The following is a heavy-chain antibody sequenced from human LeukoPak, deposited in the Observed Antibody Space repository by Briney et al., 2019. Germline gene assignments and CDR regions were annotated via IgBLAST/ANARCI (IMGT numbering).Heavy chain of an antibody. CDR3: ARDFGDYVDAFDI. CDR2: IYTSGST. CDR1: GGSISSGSYY. D-gene: IGHD4-17*01. V-gene: IGHV4-61*02. J-gene: IGHJ3*02. Sequence: SETLSLTCTVSGGSISSGSYYWSWIRQPAGKGLEWIGRIYTSGSTNYNPSLKSRVTISVDTSKNQSSLKLNSVTAADTAVYYCARDFGDYVDAFDIWGRGTMVTVSS.